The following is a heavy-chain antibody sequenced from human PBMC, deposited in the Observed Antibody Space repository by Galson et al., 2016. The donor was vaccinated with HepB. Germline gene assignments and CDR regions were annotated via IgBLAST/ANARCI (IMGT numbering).Heavy chain of an antibody. CDR2: ISYDGNNK. Sequence: SLRLSCAASGFTFSNYAMHWVRQAPGKGPEWVAFISYDGNNKYYADSVKGRFTISRDNSKNTLYLQMTSLRTEDTAMCYCVRSDYVYDSRRYYQRPDYWGQGTLVTFSS. CDR3: VRSDYVYDSRRYYQRPDY. V-gene: IGHV3-30*04. CDR1: GFTFSNYA. J-gene: IGHJ4*02. D-gene: IGHD3-22*01.